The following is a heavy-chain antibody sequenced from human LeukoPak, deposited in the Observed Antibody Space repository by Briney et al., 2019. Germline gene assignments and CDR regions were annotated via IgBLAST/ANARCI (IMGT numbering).Heavy chain of an antibody. V-gene: IGHV4-59*01. J-gene: IGHJ3*02. Sequence: PSETLSLTCTVSGVSISSYYWSWIRQPPGEGLEWIGYIYYSGSTNYNPSLKSRVTISVDTSKNQFSLKLSSVTAADTAVYYCASMTTEAFDIWGQGTMVTVSS. CDR2: IYYSGST. CDR1: GVSISSYY. D-gene: IGHD4-17*01. CDR3: ASMTTEAFDI.